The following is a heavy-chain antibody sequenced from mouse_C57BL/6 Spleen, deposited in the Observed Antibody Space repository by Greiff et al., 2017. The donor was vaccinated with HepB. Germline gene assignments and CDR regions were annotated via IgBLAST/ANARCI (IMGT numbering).Heavy chain of an antibody. V-gene: IGHV1-61*01. D-gene: IGHD3-2*02. CDR1: GYTFTSYW. CDR2: IYPSDSET. CDR3: ARGLRPYFDY. Sequence: QVQLQQPGAELVRPGSSVKLSCKASGYTFTSYWMDWVKQRPGQGLEWIGNIYPSDSETHYNQKFKDKATLTVDKASSTAYMQLSSLTSEDSAVYYCARGLRPYFDYWGQGTTLTVSS. J-gene: IGHJ2*01.